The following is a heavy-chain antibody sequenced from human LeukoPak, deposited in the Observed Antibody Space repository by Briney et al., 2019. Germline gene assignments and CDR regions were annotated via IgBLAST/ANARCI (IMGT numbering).Heavy chain of an antibody. J-gene: IGHJ4*02. V-gene: IGHV5-51*01. CDR2: IYPGDSDT. D-gene: IGHD5-24*01. CDR1: GYSFTNQW. CDR3: ARQGLQSETVDY. Sequence: GESLKISCKGYGYSFTNQWIGWVRQLPGKGLEWMGIIYPGDSDTRYSPSFQGQVTISADKSISTAYLQWSSLKASDTAMYYCARQGLQSETVDYWGQGTLVTVSS.